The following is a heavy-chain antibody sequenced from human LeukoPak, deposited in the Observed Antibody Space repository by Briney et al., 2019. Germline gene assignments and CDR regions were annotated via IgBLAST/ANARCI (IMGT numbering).Heavy chain of an antibody. J-gene: IGHJ4*02. CDR1: GYSYTSYW. V-gene: IGHV5-51*01. Sequence: GESLKISCKGSGYSYTSYWIGWVRQMPGKGLEWMGIIYPGDSDTRYSPSFQGQVTISADKSISTAYLQWSSLKASDTAMYYCARLGVVVPAAMGGFDYWGQGTLVTVSS. CDR2: IYPGDSDT. CDR3: ARLGVVVPAAMGGFDY. D-gene: IGHD2-2*01.